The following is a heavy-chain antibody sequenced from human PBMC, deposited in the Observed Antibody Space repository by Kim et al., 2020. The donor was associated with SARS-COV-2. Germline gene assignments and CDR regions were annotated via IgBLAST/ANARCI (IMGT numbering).Heavy chain of an antibody. D-gene: IGHD3-10*01. CDR3: ARDRSSGSYYYGMDV. J-gene: IGHJ6*02. V-gene: IGHV1-46*01. CDR1: GYTFTSYY. Sequence: ASVKVSCKASGYTFTSYYMHWVRQAPGQGLEWMGIINPSGGSTSYAQKFQGRVTMTRDTSTSTVYMELSSLRSEDTAVYYCARDRSSGSYYYGMDVWGQGPTVTVSS. CDR2: INPSGGST.